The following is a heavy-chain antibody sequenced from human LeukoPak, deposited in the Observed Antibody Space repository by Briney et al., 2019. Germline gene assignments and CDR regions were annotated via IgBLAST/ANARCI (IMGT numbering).Heavy chain of an antibody. D-gene: IGHD1-26*01. CDR2: ISSSGSTI. CDR3: ARDPYSGSYGNYYYYFMDV. V-gene: IGHV3-48*03. CDR1: GFTFSSYE. J-gene: IGHJ6*03. Sequence: GGSLRLSCAASGFTFSSYEMNWVRQAPGKVLEWISYISSSGSTIYYADSVKGRFTISRDNAKNSLYLQMNSLRAEDTAVYYCARDPYSGSYGNYYYYFMDVWGKGTTVTISS.